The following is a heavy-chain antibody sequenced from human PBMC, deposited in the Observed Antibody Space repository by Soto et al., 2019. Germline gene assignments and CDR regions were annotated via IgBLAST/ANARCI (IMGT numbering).Heavy chain of an antibody. CDR1: GDSISSYY. D-gene: IGHD3-22*01. V-gene: IGHV4-59*01. CDR2: IYYSGST. CDR3: ARSKVYYDSSGYYCYFDY. J-gene: IGHJ4*02. Sequence: SETLSLTCTVSGDSISSYYWSWIRQPPGKGLEWIGYIYYSGSTNYNPSLKSRVTISVDTSKNQFSLKLSSVTAADTAVYYCARSKVYYDSSGYYCYFDYWGQGTLVTVSS.